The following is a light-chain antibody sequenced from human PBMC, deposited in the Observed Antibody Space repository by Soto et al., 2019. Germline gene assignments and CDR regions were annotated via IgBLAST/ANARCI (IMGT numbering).Light chain of an antibody. CDR3: QQRSNWPLT. J-gene: IGKJ4*01. V-gene: IGKV3-11*01. Sequence: EIVLTQSPATLSLSPGERATLSCRASQNVSIYLTWYQQKPGQAPRLLIYDASNRAAGIPARFSGSGSGTDFTLTISSLEPEDFAVYYCQQRSNWPLTFGGGTKVEIK. CDR2: DAS. CDR1: QNVSIY.